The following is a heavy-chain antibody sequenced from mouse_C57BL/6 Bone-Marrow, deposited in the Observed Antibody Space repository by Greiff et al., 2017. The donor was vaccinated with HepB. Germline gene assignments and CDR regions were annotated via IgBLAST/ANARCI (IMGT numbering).Heavy chain of an antibody. V-gene: IGHV1-19*01. Sequence: EVKLQESGPVLVKPGASVKMSCKASGYTFTDYYMNWVKQSHGKSLEWIGVINPYNGGTSYNQKFKGKATLTVDKSSSTAYMELNSLTSEDSAVYYCARDVATDYFDYWGQGTTLTVSS. J-gene: IGHJ2*01. CDR3: ARDVATDYFDY. CDR2: INPYNGGT. D-gene: IGHD1-1*01. CDR1: GYTFTDYY.